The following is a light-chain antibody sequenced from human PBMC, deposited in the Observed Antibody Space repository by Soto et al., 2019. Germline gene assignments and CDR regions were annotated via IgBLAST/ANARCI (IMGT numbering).Light chain of an antibody. CDR2: NNN. CDR1: SSNIGSTT. CDR3: AAWDDSLKGVV. J-gene: IGLJ3*02. Sequence: QAVVTQPPSASGTPGQRVTIACSGSSSNIGSTTVKWYQQLPGTAPKLLIYNNNQRPSGVPDRFSGSKSGTSASLAISGLQSEDEADYYCAAWDDSLKGVVFGGGTKLTVL. V-gene: IGLV1-44*01.